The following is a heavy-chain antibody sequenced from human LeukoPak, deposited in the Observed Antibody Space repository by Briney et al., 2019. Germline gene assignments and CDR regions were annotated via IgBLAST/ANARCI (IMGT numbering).Heavy chain of an antibody. J-gene: IGHJ4*02. Sequence: GGSLRLSCAASGFTFSSYSMNWVRQAPGKGLEWVSSISSSSSYIYYADSVKGRFTISRDNAKNSLYLQMNSLRAEDTAVYYCAGYCSSTSCYKGLDWGQGPLVTVSS. CDR2: ISSSSSYI. CDR3: AGYCSSTSCYKGLD. V-gene: IGHV3-21*01. D-gene: IGHD2-2*02. CDR1: GFTFSSYS.